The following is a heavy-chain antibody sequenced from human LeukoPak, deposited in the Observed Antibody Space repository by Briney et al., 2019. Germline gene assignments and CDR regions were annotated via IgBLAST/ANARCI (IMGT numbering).Heavy chain of an antibody. CDR3: ARDRHRRNYHYDILTGPTHDDPGLDFDY. D-gene: IGHD3-9*01. CDR2: INPNSGGT. Sequence: ASVKVSCKASGYTFTGYYMHWVRQAPGQGLEWMGWINPNSGGTNYAQKFQGWVTMARDTSISTAYMELSRLRSDDTAVYYCARDRHRRNYHYDILTGPTHDDPGLDFDYWGQGTLVTVSS. J-gene: IGHJ4*02. V-gene: IGHV1-2*04. CDR1: GYTFTGYY.